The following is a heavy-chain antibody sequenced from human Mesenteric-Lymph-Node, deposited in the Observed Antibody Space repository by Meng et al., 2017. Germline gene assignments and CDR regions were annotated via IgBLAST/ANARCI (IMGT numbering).Heavy chain of an antibody. D-gene: IGHD6-13*01. CDR1: SGSISSSIHY. CDR3: ARDTSSWRGYYYYGMDV. Sequence: SETLSLTCIVSSGSISSSIHYWGWIRQPPGEGLEWIGSIYYSGNTYYNPSLKSRVTISVDTSKNRFSLKLSSVTAADTAVYYCARDTSSWRGYYYYGMDVWGQGTTVTVSS. V-gene: IGHV4-39*07. J-gene: IGHJ6*02. CDR2: IYYSGNT.